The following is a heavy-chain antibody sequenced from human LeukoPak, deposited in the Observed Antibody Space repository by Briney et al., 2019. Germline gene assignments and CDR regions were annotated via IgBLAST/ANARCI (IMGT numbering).Heavy chain of an antibody. V-gene: IGHV3-21*01. CDR3: ARGGSGSYYNVGVG. CDR2: ISSSSSYI. J-gene: IGHJ4*02. Sequence: PGGSLRLSCAASGFTFSTYIMNWVRQAPGKGLEWVSSISSSSSYIYYADSVKGRFTISRDNAKNSLYLQMNSLRAEDTAVYYCARGGSGSYYNVGVGWGQGTLVTVSS. D-gene: IGHD3-10*01. CDR1: GFTFSTYI.